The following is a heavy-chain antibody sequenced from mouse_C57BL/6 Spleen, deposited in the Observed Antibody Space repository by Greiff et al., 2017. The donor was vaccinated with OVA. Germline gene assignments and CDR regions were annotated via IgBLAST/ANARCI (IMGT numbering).Heavy chain of an antibody. D-gene: IGHD2-1*01. CDR1: GYTFTSYW. CDR3: ASNYFSGY. CDR2: IDPSDSET. J-gene: IGHJ2*01. Sequence: QVQLQQPGAELVRPGSSVTLSCKASGYTFTSYWMHWVKQRPIQGLEWIGNIDPSDSETHYNQKFKDKATLTVDTSSSTAYMQLSSLTSEDSAVYYCASNYFSGYWGQGTTLTVSS. V-gene: IGHV1-52*01.